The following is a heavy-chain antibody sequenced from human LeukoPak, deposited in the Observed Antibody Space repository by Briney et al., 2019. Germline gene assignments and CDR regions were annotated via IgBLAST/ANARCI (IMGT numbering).Heavy chain of an antibody. J-gene: IGHJ4*02. CDR1: GGTFSSYA. CDR3: ARDQYGSGSYRFDY. CDR2: IIPILGIA. Sequence: SVKVSCKASGGTFSSYAISWVRQAPGQGLEWMGRIIPILGIANYAQKFQGRVTITADKSTSTAYMELSSLRSEDTAVYYCARDQYGSGSYRFDYWGQGTLVTVSS. D-gene: IGHD3-10*01. V-gene: IGHV1-69*04.